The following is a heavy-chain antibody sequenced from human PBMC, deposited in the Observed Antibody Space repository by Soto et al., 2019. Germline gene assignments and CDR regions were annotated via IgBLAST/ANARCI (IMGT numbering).Heavy chain of an antibody. D-gene: IGHD3-9*01. CDR2: IYYSGST. CDR3: ARRWYYDILTGYYNGNWFDP. Sequence: SETLSLTCTVSGGSISSSSYYWGWIRQPPGKGLEWIGSIYYSGSTYYNPSLKSRVTISVDTSKNQFSLKLSSVTAADTAVYYCARRWYYDILTGYYNGNWFDPWGQGTLVTVSS. J-gene: IGHJ5*02. CDR1: GGSISSSSYY. V-gene: IGHV4-39*01.